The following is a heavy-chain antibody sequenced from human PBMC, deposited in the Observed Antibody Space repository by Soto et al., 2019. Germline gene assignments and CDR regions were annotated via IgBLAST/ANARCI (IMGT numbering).Heavy chain of an antibody. Sequence: QVQLVESGGGVVQPGRSLRLSCAASGFTFSSYGMHWVRQAPGKGLEWGAVISYDGSNKYYADSVKGRFTIYRDNSKNTLYMQMNSMRAEDTAVYYCAKDLYDSNYGAVSFYYYLDVWGKGTTVTVSS. CDR1: GFTFSSYG. V-gene: IGHV3-30*18. D-gene: IGHD4-4*01. J-gene: IGHJ6*03. CDR3: AKDLYDSNYGAVSFYYYLDV. CDR2: ISYDGSNK.